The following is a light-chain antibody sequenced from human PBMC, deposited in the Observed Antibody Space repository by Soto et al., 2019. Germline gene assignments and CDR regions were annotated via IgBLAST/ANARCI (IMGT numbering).Light chain of an antibody. CDR3: QQYGSSPQT. J-gene: IGKJ1*01. CDR1: QSVSSR. CDR2: GAS. V-gene: IGKV3-20*01. Sequence: EIVLTQSPATLSLSPGERATLSCRASQSVSSRLAWYQQKPGQAPRLLISGASSRATGIPDRFSGSGSGTDFTLTISRLEPEDFAVYYCQQYGSSPQTFGQGTKVDI.